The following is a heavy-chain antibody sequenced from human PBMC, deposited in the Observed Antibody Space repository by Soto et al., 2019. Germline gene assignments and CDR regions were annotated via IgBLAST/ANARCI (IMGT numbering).Heavy chain of an antibody. D-gene: IGHD3-10*01. V-gene: IGHV3-11*06. CDR2: ISSSSSYT. CDR3: ARDRDYYGSGFDY. CDR1: GFTFSDYY. J-gene: IGHJ4*02. Sequence: PGGSLRLSCAASGFTFSDYYMSWIRQAPGKGLEWVSYISSSSSYTNYADSVKGRFTISRDNAKNSLYLQMNSLRGEDTAVYYCARDRDYYGSGFDYWGQGILVTVSS.